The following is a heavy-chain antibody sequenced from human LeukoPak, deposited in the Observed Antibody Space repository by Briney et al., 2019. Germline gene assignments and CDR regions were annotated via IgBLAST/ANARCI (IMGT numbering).Heavy chain of an antibody. D-gene: IGHD4-17*01. V-gene: IGHV4-39*07. Sequence: SETLSLTCTVSGGSISSTSYYWGWIRQPPGKGLEWISNMYSSGSTYYNPSLKSRVTISVDTSKNQFSLKLSSVTAADTAVYYCAGGMTTVTHGETFDYWGQGTLVTVSS. CDR3: AGGMTTVTHGETFDY. J-gene: IGHJ4*02. CDR1: GGSISSTSYY. CDR2: MYSSGST.